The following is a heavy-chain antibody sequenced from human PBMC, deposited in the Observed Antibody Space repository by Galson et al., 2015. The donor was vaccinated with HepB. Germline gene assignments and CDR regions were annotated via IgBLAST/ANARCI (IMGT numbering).Heavy chain of an antibody. CDR2: INTNTGNP. V-gene: IGHV7-4-1*02. CDR3: ARDVTYGSGSQDFDY. D-gene: IGHD3-10*01. J-gene: IGHJ4*02. CDR1: GYTFNNYA. Sequence: SVKVSCKASGYTFNNYAIHWVRQAPGQGLEWMGWINTNTGNPTYAQGFTGRFVFSLDTSVNTAYLQINSLKAEDTAVYYCARDVTYGSGSQDFDYWGQGTLVTVSS.